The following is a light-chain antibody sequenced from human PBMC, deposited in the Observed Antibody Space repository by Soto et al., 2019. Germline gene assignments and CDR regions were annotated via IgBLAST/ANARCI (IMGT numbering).Light chain of an antibody. CDR3: QQYNNWPPMYP. CDR2: GAS. J-gene: IGKJ2*01. Sequence: EIVMTQSPATLSVSPGERATLSCRSSQGVCSNVAWYQQKPGQAPRLLIYGASTRATGIPARFSGSGSGTEFTLTISSLQSEDFAVYYCQQYNNWPPMYPFVQGTQMEIK. V-gene: IGKV3-15*01. CDR1: QGVCSN.